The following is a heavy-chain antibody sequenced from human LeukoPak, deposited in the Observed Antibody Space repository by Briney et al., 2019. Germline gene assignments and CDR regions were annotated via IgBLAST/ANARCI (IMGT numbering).Heavy chain of an antibody. D-gene: IGHD2/OR15-2a*01. J-gene: IGHJ3*02. CDR2: ISGSGGST. CDR1: GFSFSSYA. V-gene: IGHV3-23*01. Sequence: GGTQRLSCAASGFSFSSYAMSWVRQAPGKGLEWVSAISGSGGSTYYADSVKGRFTIFRDNSKNTLFLQMHSLRGDDTAIYYCAKSTWDRFDAFDIWGQGTMVTVSS. CDR3: AKSTWDRFDAFDI.